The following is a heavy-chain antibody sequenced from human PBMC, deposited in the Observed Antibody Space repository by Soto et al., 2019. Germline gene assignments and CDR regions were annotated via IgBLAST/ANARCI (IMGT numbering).Heavy chain of an antibody. D-gene: IGHD2-2*01. Sequence: GASVKVSCKASGYTFTSYGISWVRQAPGQGLEWMGWISAYNGNTNYAQKLQGRVTMTTDTSTSTAYMELSSLRSEDTAVYYCARENCSSTSCYYYYGMDVWGQGTTVTVSS. CDR2: ISAYNGNT. V-gene: IGHV1-18*01. CDR1: GYTFTSYG. CDR3: ARENCSSTSCYYYYGMDV. J-gene: IGHJ6*02.